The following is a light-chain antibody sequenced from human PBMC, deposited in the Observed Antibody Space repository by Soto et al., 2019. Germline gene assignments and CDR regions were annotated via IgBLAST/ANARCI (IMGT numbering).Light chain of an antibody. CDR2: EVS. V-gene: IGLV2-8*01. CDR3: SSYAGSTVV. Sequence: QSALTQPPSASGSPGQSVTISCTGTSSYVGGYNYVSWYQQHPGKAPKLMIYEVSKRPSGVPDRFSGSKSGNTASLTVSGLQAEDEADYYCSSYAGSTVVFGGGTKVTVL. J-gene: IGLJ2*01. CDR1: SSYVGGYNY.